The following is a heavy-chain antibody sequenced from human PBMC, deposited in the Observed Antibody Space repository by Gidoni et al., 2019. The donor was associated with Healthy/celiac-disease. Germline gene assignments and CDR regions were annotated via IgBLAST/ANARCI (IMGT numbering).Heavy chain of an antibody. CDR2: IRSSGSSI. V-gene: IGHV3-48*03. J-gene: IGHJ3*02. CDR1: GFTFSSYE. CDR3: AREASGSYYDAFDI. Sequence: EVQLVESGGGLVQPGGSLRLSCAASGFTFSSYEMNWVRQAPGKGLVWVSYIRSSGSSIYYADSVKGRFTISRDNAKNSLYLQMNSLSADDTAVYYCAREASGSYYDAFDIWGQGTMVTVSS. D-gene: IGHD3-10*01.